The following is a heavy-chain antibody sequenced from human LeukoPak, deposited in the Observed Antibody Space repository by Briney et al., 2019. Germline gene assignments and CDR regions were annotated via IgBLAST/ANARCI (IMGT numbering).Heavy chain of an antibody. CDR1: GFTFSSYW. V-gene: IGHV3-7*03. CDR2: IKEDATES. Sequence: PGGSLRLSCAASGFTFSSYWMTWIRQAPGKGLEWVAHIKEDATESRSADSVKGRFTISRDNTKNSLFLQLNSLRAEDTAVYYCAKGDTRFDYWGQGTLVTVSS. CDR3: AKGDTRFDY. J-gene: IGHJ4*02.